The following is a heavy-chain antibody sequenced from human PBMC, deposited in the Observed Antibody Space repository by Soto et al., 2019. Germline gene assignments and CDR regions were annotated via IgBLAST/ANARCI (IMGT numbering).Heavy chain of an antibody. CDR1: GFSLRAYG. D-gene: IGHD6-19*01. CDR2: IWYDGTKK. V-gene: IGHV3-33*01. J-gene: IGHJ5*02. Sequence: PGESLKISCAASGFSLRAYGMHWLRRAPGKGLEWVAFIWYDGTKKFYANSVKGRSTISKDNSNNILYLQMSGLRAEDTAVYYCARDVVTAVAGSVNWFDPWGQGTLVTVSS. CDR3: ARDVVTAVAGSVNWFDP.